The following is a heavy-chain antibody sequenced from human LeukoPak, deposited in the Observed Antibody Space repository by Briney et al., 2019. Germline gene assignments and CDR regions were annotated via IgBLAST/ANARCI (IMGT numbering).Heavy chain of an antibody. Sequence: GGSLRLSCAASGFTFSSYGMNWVRQAPGKGLEWVSSISISSSYIYYADSVKGRFTISRDNSKNTLYLQMNSLRAEDTAVYYCARVSSGWYFDYWGQGTLVTVSS. J-gene: IGHJ4*02. CDR1: GFTFSSYG. V-gene: IGHV3-21*01. CDR2: ISISSSYI. D-gene: IGHD6-19*01. CDR3: ARVSSGWYFDY.